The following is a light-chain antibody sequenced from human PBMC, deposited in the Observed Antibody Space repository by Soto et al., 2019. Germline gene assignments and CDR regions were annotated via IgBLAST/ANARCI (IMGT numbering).Light chain of an antibody. J-gene: IGKJ4*01. V-gene: IGKV3D-20*02. CDR3: QQRSNWRALT. CDR2: DAS. CDR1: QTFGRTY. Sequence: ESVLTQSQGTLSLSPGERVTLSCRASQTFGRTYLAWYQQKPGQSPRLLIYDASSRATGIPDRFSGSGSGTDFTLTISRLEPEDFAVYYCQQRSNWRALTFGGGTKVEIK.